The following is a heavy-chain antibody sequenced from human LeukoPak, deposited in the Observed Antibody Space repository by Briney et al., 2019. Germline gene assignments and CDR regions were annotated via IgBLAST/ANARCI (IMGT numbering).Heavy chain of an antibody. Sequence: GGSLRLSCAASGFTFSSYSMNWVRQAPGKGLEWVSYISSSSSTIYYADSVKGRFTISRDNAKNSLYLQMNSLRAEDTAVYCCASRAQGNYWGQGTLVTVSS. CDR1: GFTFSSYS. D-gene: IGHD3-10*01. V-gene: IGHV3-48*01. CDR3: ASRAQGNY. J-gene: IGHJ4*02. CDR2: ISSSSSTI.